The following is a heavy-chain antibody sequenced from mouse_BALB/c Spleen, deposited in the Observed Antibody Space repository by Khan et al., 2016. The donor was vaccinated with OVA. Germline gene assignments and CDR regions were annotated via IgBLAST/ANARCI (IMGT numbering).Heavy chain of an antibody. CDR2: INPHIGET. V-gene: IGHV1-20*02. D-gene: IGHD1-1*01. CDR3: ARKHGSDFDY. J-gene: IGHJ2*01. CDR1: GYSFTGYF. Sequence: VQLKESGPELVKPGASVKISCKASGYSFTGYFMNWVMQSHGKSLEWIGRINPHIGETFYNQKFMDKATLTVDESSSTAHMELRSLASEDSAVNYCARKHGSDFDYWGQGTTLTVSS.